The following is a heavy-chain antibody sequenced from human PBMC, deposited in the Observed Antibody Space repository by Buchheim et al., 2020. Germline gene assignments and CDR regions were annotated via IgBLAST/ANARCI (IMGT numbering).Heavy chain of an antibody. V-gene: IGHV3-30*18. Sequence: QVQLVESGGGVVQPGRSLRVSCAASGFTFSRNNMHWVRQAPGRGLEWVAVILYDGNNKNYADSVKGRFTTSRDNSKNTLYLQMNSLRAEDTAVYYCAKDSGGGKYYFDYWGQGTL. CDR3: AKDSGGGKYYFDY. CDR2: ILYDGNNK. D-gene: IGHD1-26*01. CDR1: GFTFSRNN. J-gene: IGHJ4*02.